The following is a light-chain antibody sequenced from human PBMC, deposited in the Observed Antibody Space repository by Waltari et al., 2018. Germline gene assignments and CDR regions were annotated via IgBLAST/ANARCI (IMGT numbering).Light chain of an antibody. V-gene: IGLV3-1*01. J-gene: IGLJ1*01. CDR2: QDK. CDR1: KLGDQY. Sequence: SELTQPPSVSVSPGQTASITCSGDKLGDQYVSWFQQRPGQSPTLVIYQDKERPSGIPERFSGSNSGTTATLTISGTQALDEADYYCQAWDSGPAVCGTGTKVTVL. CDR3: QAWDSGPAV.